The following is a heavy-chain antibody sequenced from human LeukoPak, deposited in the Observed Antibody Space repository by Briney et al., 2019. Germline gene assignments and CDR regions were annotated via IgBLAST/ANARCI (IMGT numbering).Heavy chain of an antibody. J-gene: IGHJ4*02. CDR1: GFTFSSYA. CDR2: ISGRGGST. V-gene: IGHV3-23*01. Sequence: GGSLRLSCAASGFTFSSYAMSWVRQAPGKGLEWVSAISGRGGSTYYADSVKGRFTISRDNSKNTLYLQMNSLRAEDTAVYYCAHQDSSGSPFDYWGQGTLVTVSS. CDR3: AHQDSSGSPFDY. D-gene: IGHD6-25*01.